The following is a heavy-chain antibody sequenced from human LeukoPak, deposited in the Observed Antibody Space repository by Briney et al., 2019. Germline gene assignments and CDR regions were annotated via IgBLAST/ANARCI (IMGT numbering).Heavy chain of an antibody. Sequence: GAPVTVSCKTSGYPFRNYDINWVRQATGQGLEWMGWINPHSGKTGYAQKFQGRVTMTTDTSASTAYMELSSLKSEDTAVYYCARLSSHYGDYKVDPWGQGTLVTVSS. CDR2: INPHSGKT. J-gene: IGHJ5*02. CDR1: GYPFRNYD. CDR3: ARLSSHYGDYKVDP. V-gene: IGHV1-8*01. D-gene: IGHD4-17*01.